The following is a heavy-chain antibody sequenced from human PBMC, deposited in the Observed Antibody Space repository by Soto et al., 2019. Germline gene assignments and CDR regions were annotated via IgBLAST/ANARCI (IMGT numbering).Heavy chain of an antibody. CDR1: GFTFSHYS. V-gene: IGHV3-48*01. Sequence: EVQLVESGGGLVQPGGSLRLSCAASGFTFSHYSMNWVRQAPGKGLEWVSYISSSGSTIYYADSVKGRFTISRDNAKDLLYLQMSSLRAEDTAVYYCARPPYGSGSYYPASWGQGTLVTVSS. D-gene: IGHD3-10*01. J-gene: IGHJ4*02. CDR3: ARPPYGSGSYYPAS. CDR2: ISSSGSTI.